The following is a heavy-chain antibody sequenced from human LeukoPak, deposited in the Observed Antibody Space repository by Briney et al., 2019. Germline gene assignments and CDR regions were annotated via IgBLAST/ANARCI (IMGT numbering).Heavy chain of an antibody. J-gene: IGHJ4*02. Sequence: ASVKVSCKASGYTFTSYGISWVRQATGQGLEWMGWMNPNSGNTGYAQKFQGRVTMTRNTSISTAYMELSSLRSEDTAVYYCARGVGGYGYFHYFDYWGQGTLVTVSS. D-gene: IGHD5-18*01. CDR3: ARGVGGYGYFHYFDY. V-gene: IGHV1-8*02. CDR1: GYTFTSYG. CDR2: MNPNSGNT.